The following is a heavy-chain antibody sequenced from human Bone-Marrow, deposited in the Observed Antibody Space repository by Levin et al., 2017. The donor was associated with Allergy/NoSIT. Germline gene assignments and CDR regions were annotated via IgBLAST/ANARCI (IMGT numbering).Heavy chain of an antibody. CDR3: ARDPESIAAPPTTF. D-gene: IGHD6-6*01. CDR1: GFTVSTNY. V-gene: IGHV3-66*02. Sequence: GGSLRLSCAVSGFTVSTNYMSWVRQAPGKGLEWVSIIYSGGSTYYADSVKGRFTISRDNSKNTLYLQMNSLRIEDTAMYYCARDPESIAAPPTTFWGPGTLVTVSS. J-gene: IGHJ4*02. CDR2: IYSGGST.